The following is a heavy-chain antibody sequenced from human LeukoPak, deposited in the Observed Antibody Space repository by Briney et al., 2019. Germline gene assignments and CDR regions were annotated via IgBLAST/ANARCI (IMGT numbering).Heavy chain of an antibody. CDR2: ISYDGSNK. CDR1: GFTFNNYG. V-gene: IGHV3-30*03. J-gene: IGHJ4*02. CDR3: ARDRRGELDY. D-gene: IGHD6-25*01. Sequence: GGSLRLSCAASGFTFNNYGMNWVRQAPGKGLEWVAVISYDGSNKYYADSVKGRFTISRDNSKNTLYLQMNSLRAEDTAVYYCARDRRGELDYWGQGTLVTVSS.